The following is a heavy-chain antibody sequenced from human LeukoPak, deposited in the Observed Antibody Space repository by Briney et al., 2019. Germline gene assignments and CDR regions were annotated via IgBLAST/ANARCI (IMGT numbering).Heavy chain of an antibody. Sequence: SETLSLTCTVSGGSINNHYWSWIRQPPGRGLEWIGFIYATGRTDYSPSFTSRATVSVDMSRYQFSLDLTSVTAADTAMYYCARYFEVAGRWYLDYWGQGTLVTVSS. CDR1: GGSINNHY. CDR2: IYATGRT. CDR3: ARYFEVAGRWYLDY. D-gene: IGHD2-15*01. V-gene: IGHV4-4*08. J-gene: IGHJ4*02.